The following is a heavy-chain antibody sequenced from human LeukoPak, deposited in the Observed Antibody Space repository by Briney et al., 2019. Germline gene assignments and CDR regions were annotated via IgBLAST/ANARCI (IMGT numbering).Heavy chain of an antibody. D-gene: IGHD3-3*01. CDR1: GYTLTELS. J-gene: IGHJ6*02. CDR2: FDPEDGET. CDR3: ATGLRFLEWLPHRPYYNYGMDV. Sequence: ASVKVSCKVSGYTLTELSMHWVRQAPGKGLEWMGGFDPEDGETIYAQKFQGRVTMTEDTSTDTAYMELSSLRSEDTAVYYCATGLRFLEWLPHRPYYNYGMDVWGQGTTVTVSS. V-gene: IGHV1-24*01.